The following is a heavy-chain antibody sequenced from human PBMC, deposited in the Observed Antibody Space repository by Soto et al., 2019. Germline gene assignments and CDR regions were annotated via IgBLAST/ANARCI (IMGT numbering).Heavy chain of an antibody. J-gene: IGHJ6*02. CDR2: ISYDGSNK. V-gene: IGHV3-30*18. CDR3: AKELGCCSSTSCYAYYYYYGMDV. Sequence: PGGSLRLSCAASGFTFSSYGMHWVRQAPGKGLEWVAVISYDGSNKYYADSVKGRFTISRDNSKNTLYLQMNSLRAEDTAVYYCAKELGCCSSTSCYAYYYYYGMDVWGQGTTVTVSS. D-gene: IGHD2-2*01. CDR1: GFTFSSYG.